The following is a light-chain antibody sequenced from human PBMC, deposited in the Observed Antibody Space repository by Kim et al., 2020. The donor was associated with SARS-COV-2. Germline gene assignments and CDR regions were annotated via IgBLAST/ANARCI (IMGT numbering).Light chain of an antibody. CDR1: QSVGSSL. Sequence: WSPGERATLSCRASQSVGSSLLAWYQQKPGQAPRLLIYEAFKRVAGIPDRFSGSGSVTDFTLTIGRPEPEDFAMYYCQQYGSTPYTLGQGTKLEI. CDR3: QQYGSTPYT. V-gene: IGKV3-20*01. J-gene: IGKJ2*01. CDR2: EAF.